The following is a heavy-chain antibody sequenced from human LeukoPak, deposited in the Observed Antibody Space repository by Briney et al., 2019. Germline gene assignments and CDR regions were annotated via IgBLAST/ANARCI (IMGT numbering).Heavy chain of an antibody. CDR1: GFTFSFSA. CDR3: ARDRSFTYYDFWSGYSLFDY. D-gene: IGHD3-3*01. CDR2: ISGSGGSS. V-gene: IGHV3-23*01. J-gene: IGHJ4*02. Sequence: GGSLRLSCAASGFTFSFSAMTWVRQPPGKGLEWVSPISGSGGSSYYADSVKGRFTISRDNSKNTLYLQMNSLRAEDTAVYYCARDRSFTYYDFWSGYSLFDYWGQGTLVTVSS.